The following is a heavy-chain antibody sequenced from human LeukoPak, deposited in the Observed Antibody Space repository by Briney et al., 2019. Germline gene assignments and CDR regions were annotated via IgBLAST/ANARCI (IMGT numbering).Heavy chain of an antibody. CDR2: VNLQGST. J-gene: IGHJ4*02. CDR1: GGSITNTNY. Sequence: TTSETLSLTCGVSGGSITNTNYWTWVRQPPGKGLEWIGEVNLQGSTNYNPSLMGRVAISVDKPENHISLQLTSVTAADTAVYYCAREGGPYRPLDYSGQGTLVTVSS. V-gene: IGHV4-4*02. CDR3: AREGGPYRPLDY.